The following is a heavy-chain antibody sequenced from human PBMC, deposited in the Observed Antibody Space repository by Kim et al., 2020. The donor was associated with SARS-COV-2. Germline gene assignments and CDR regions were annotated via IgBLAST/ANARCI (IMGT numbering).Heavy chain of an antibody. D-gene: IGHD1-26*01. CDR3: AKGGASDV. J-gene: IGHJ6*02. Sequence: GSNKSYADSVKGRFTISRDNSKNTLYLQMNSLRAEDTAVYYCAKGGASDVWGQGTTVTVSS. CDR2: GSNK. V-gene: IGHV3-30*02.